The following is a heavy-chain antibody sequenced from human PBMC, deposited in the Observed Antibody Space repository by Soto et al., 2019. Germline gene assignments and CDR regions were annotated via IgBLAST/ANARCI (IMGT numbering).Heavy chain of an antibody. CDR1: GYTFTSYG. V-gene: IGHV1-18*01. CDR2: ISAYNGNT. CDR3: AIPNVVVAATSGFDY. Sequence: QVQLVQSGAEVKKPGASVKVSCKASGYTFTSYGISWVRQAPGQGLEWMGWISAYNGNTNYAQKLQGRVNMTTDTSTSTAYMELRSLRSDDTAVYYCAIPNVVVAATSGFDYWGQGTLVTVSS. D-gene: IGHD2-15*01. J-gene: IGHJ4*02.